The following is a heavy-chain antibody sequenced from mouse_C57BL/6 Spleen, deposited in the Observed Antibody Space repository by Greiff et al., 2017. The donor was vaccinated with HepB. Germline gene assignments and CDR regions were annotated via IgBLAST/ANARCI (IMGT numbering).Heavy chain of an antibody. D-gene: IGHD2-3*01. J-gene: IGHJ1*03. CDR2: IYPGSGST. Sequence: VQLQQSGAELVKPGASVKMSCKASGYTFTSYWITWVKQRPGQGLEWIGDIYPGSGSTNYNEKFKSKATLTVDTSSSTAYMQLSSLTSVDSAVYYCARERDGYYRYFDVWGTGTTVTVSS. CDR3: ARERDGYYRYFDV. V-gene: IGHV1-55*01. CDR1: GYTFTSYW.